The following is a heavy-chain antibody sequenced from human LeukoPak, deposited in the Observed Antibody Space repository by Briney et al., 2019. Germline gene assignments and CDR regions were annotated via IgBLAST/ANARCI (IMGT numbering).Heavy chain of an antibody. CDR3: ARRQEYSQTYYFDY. CDR1: GYTFTSYG. J-gene: IGHJ4*02. D-gene: IGHD5-18*01. Sequence: ASVKVSCEASGYTFTSYGISWVRQAPGQGLEWMGWISAYNGNTNYAQKLQGRVTMTTDTSTSTAYMELRSLRSDDTAVYYCARRQEYSQTYYFDYWGQGTLVTVSS. CDR2: ISAYNGNT. V-gene: IGHV1-18*01.